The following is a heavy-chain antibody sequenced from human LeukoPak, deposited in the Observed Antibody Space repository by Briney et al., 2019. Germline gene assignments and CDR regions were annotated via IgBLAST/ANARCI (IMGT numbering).Heavy chain of an antibody. CDR2: IYYSGST. Sequence: DPSETLSLTCTVSDGSSGSSSWNWIRRSPDKGLGGIGSIYYSGSTKNNPSLESRVTISVDTSKNQISLKLRSVTAADTAIYYCARRQQTGGYNGLQNWFDPWGQGTLVTVSS. J-gene: IGHJ5*02. CDR3: ARRQQTGGYNGLQNWFDP. D-gene: IGHD5-24*01. CDR1: DGSSGSSS. V-gene: IGHV4-59*08.